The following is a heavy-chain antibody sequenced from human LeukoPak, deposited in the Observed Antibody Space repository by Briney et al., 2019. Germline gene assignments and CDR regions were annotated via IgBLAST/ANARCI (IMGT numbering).Heavy chain of an antibody. V-gene: IGHV4-34*01. CDR3: ARQTGSGLFILP. CDR2: INHSGST. Sequence: SETLSLTCAVYGGSFSGYYWTWIRQPPGKGLEWIGEINHSGSTNYNPSLKSRVTISIDTSKNQFSLRLTSVTAADTAVYYCARQTGSGLFILPGGQGTLVTVSS. D-gene: IGHD3/OR15-3a*01. J-gene: IGHJ4*02. CDR1: GGSFSGYY.